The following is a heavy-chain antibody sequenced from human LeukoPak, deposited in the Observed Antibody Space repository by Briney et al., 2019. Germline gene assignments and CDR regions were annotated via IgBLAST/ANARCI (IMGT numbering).Heavy chain of an antibody. J-gene: IGHJ5*02. CDR1: GFTFSSYW. V-gene: IGHV3-74*01. CDR2: INTDGSST. CDR3: ASRAIDWYRDSNWFDP. Sequence: PGGSLRLSCAASGFTFSSYWMHWVRQAPGKGLVWVSRINTDGSSTSYADSVKGRFTISRDNAKSSLYLQINSLRAEDTAVYYCASRAIDWYRDSNWFDPWGQGTLVTVSS. D-gene: IGHD3-9*01.